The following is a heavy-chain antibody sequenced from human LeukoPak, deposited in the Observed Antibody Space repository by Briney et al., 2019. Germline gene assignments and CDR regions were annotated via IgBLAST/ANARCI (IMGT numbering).Heavy chain of an antibody. Sequence: SETLSLTCTVSGGSISGYYWSWIRQPPGKGLEWIGYIYYGGITNYKPSLKSRLTISVDMSKNQFSLKLNSVTAADTAVYYCARETSLAGFDNWGQGTLVTVSS. V-gene: IGHV4-59*01. CDR2: IYYGGIT. J-gene: IGHJ4*01. D-gene: IGHD6-19*01. CDR3: ARETSLAGFDN. CDR1: GGSISGYY.